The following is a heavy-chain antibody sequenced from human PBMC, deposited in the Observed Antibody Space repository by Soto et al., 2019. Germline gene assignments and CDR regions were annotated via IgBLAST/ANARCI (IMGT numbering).Heavy chain of an antibody. Sequence: PGESLKISCKGSGYSFTSYWIGWVRQMPGKGLEWMGIIYPGDSDTRYSPSFQGQVTISADKSISTAYLQWSSLKASDTAMYYCARRYYDFWSGYYTGGAFDIWGQGTMVTVS. D-gene: IGHD3-3*01. V-gene: IGHV5-51*01. CDR3: ARRYYDFWSGYYTGGAFDI. CDR2: IYPGDSDT. CDR1: GYSFTSYW. J-gene: IGHJ3*02.